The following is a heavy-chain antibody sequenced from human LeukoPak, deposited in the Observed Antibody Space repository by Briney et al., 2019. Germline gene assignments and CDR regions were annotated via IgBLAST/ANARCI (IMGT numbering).Heavy chain of an antibody. CDR3: ARDSVGSGSYYFDY. V-gene: IGHV4-4*02. CDR2: IYHSGST. J-gene: IGHJ4*02. Sequence: SSETLSLTCAVSGGSISSSNWWSWVRQPPGKGLEWIGEIYHSGSTNYNPSLKSRVTISVDKSKNQFSPKLSSVTAADTAVYYCARDSVGSGSYYFDYWGQGTLVTVSS. D-gene: IGHD3-10*01. CDR1: GGSISSSNW.